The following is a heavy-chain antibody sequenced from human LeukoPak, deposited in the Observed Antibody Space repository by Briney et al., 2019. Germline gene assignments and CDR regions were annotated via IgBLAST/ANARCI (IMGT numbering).Heavy chain of an antibody. CDR1: GFTFSSYS. D-gene: IGHD3-9*01. CDR3: AREGYDILTGDAFDI. Sequence: GGSLRLSCAASGFTFSSYSMNWVRQAPEKGLEWVSSISSSSSYIYYADSVKGRFTISRDNAKNSLYLQMNSLRAEDTAVYYCAREGYDILTGDAFDIWGQGTMVTVSS. J-gene: IGHJ3*02. V-gene: IGHV3-21*01. CDR2: ISSSSSYI.